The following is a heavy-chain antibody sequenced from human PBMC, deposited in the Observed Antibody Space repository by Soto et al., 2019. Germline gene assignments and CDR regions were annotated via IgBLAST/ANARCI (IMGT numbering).Heavy chain of an antibody. J-gene: IGHJ5*02. CDR2: MNPNSGNT. Sequence: ASVKVSCKASGYTFTSYDINWVRQATGQGLEWMGWMNPNSGNTGYAQKFQGRVTMTRNTSISTAYMELSSLRSEDTAVCYCARGGRIAVAATRADPWGQGTLVTVSS. CDR1: GYTFTSYD. V-gene: IGHV1-8*01. D-gene: IGHD6-19*01. CDR3: ARGGRIAVAATRADP.